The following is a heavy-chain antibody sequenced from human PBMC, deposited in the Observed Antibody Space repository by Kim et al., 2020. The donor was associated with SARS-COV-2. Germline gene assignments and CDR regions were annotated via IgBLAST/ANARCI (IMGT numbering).Heavy chain of an antibody. D-gene: IGHD1-1*01. CDR3: AKTRDDTGAFWFYP. V-gene: IGHV1-2*06. Sequence: ASVKVSCKASGYTFTGYYIHWVRQAPGQGLEWMGRINPNTGGTNYAQKFRSRVTMTWDTSTSTAYMDLSSLRSDDTAVYYCAKTRDDTGAFWFYPWGPG. CDR2: INPNTGGT. CDR1: GYTFTGYY. J-gene: IGHJ5*02.